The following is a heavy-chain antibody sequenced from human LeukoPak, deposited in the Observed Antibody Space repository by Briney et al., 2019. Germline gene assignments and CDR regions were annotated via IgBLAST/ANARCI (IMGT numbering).Heavy chain of an antibody. Sequence: GASVKVSCKASGYTFTSYYMHWVRQAPGPGLEWMGLINPNDGSTTYPQKFQGRLTMTRDMSTSTVYMELSSLRSEDTAIYYCARGLSYDGDDYWGQGTLVTVSS. J-gene: IGHJ4*02. D-gene: IGHD3-22*01. V-gene: IGHV1-46*01. CDR2: INPNDGST. CDR1: GYTFTSYY. CDR3: ARGLSYDGDDY.